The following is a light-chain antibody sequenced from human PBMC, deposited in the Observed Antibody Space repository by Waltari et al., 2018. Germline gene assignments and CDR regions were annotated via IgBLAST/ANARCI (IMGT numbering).Light chain of an antibody. CDR1: QDIYTY. V-gene: IGKV1-9*01. J-gene: IGKJ1*01. CDR2: PAS. CDR3: QQFNSYPRT. Sequence: IQLTQSPSALSASVGDRVTITCRAIQDIYTYLAWYQQEPGKAPKLLIYPASTLQSGVPSRFSGSGSGTDFTLTISSLQPEDFATYYCQQFNSYPRTFGQGTKVEIK.